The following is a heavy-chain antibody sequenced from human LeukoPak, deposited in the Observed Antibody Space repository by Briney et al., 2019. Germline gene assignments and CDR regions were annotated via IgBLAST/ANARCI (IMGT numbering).Heavy chain of an antibody. V-gene: IGHV3-23*01. D-gene: IGHD2-2*01. Sequence: GGSLRLSCAASGFTFSSYAMSWVRQAPGKGLEWASDISGSGDSTDYADSVRGRLTISRDNSKNTVYLQMSSLRAEDTAVYYCAKRAYCSGTTCYGNYFDPWGQGTLVTVSS. CDR3: AKRAYCSGTTCYGNYFDP. CDR2: ISGSGDST. J-gene: IGHJ5*02. CDR1: GFTFSSYA.